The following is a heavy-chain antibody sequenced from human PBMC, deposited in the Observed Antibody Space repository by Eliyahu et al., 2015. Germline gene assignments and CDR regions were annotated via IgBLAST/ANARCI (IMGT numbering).Heavy chain of an antibody. V-gene: IGHV3-30*18. CDR3: GKGRLEGVIDH. Sequence: QVHLVESGGGVVQPGKSLRLSCEASGFIFTDYGMQWVRQAPGQGLEXVAVISYDGNTKYYADSLKGRFTISRDNSKGTVFLQMNSLTTDDTATYYCGKGRLEGVIDHWGRGILVSVSS. CDR1: GFIFTDYG. D-gene: IGHD3-10*01. CDR2: ISYDGNTK. J-gene: IGHJ4*01.